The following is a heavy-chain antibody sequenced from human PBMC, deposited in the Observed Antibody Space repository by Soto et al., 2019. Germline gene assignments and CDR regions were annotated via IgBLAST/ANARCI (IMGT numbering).Heavy chain of an antibody. V-gene: IGHV4-30-4*01. CDR1: GGSINSGDYH. D-gene: IGHD4-17*01. CDR2: IYYSGST. Sequence: QVQLQESGPGLVKPSQTLSLTCTVSGGSINSGDYHWSWIRQPPGKGLEWIGYIYYSGSTYYNPSLKSRVSISADTSKNQFSLKLSSVTAADTAVYYCARAKGLVTVTTSWFDPWGQGTLVTVSS. J-gene: IGHJ5*02. CDR3: ARAKGLVTVTTSWFDP.